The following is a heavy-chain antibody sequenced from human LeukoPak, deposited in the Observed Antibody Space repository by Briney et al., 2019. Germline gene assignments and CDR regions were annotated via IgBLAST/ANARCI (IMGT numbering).Heavy chain of an antibody. CDR1: GFTFSSYS. V-gene: IGHV3-21*01. J-gene: IGHJ5*02. CDR2: ISSSSSYI. Sequence: KSGGSLRLSCAASGFTFSSYSMNWVRQAPGKGLEWVSSISSSSSYIYYADSVKGRFTISRDNAKNSLYLQMNSLRAEDTAVYSCTVPQSGGNWFDPWGPGTLVTVSS. CDR3: TVPQSGGNWFDP. D-gene: IGHD3-16*01.